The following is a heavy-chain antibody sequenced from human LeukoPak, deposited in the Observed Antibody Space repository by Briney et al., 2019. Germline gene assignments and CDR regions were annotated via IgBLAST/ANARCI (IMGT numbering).Heavy chain of an antibody. J-gene: IGHJ4*02. CDR2: IYPGDSDT. CDR1: RYTFTNYW. D-gene: IGHD5-24*01. V-gene: IGHV5-51*01. CDR3: ARRRDVYNLVDF. Sequence: GEALKISCKGSRYTFTNYWIGWVREMPGKGLEWMGIIYPGDSDTRYSPSFQGQVTISADKSISTAYLQWHSLKASDTAMYYCARRRDVYNLVDFWGQGTLVTVSS.